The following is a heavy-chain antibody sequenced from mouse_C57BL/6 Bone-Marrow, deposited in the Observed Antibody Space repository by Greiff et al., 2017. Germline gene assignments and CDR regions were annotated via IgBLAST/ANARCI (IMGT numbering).Heavy chain of an antibody. CDR1: GYTFTSYG. V-gene: IGHV1-81*01. D-gene: IGHD1-1*01. CDR3: ARLELLAMDY. CDR2: IYPRSGNT. J-gene: IGHJ4*01. Sequence: VQGVESGAELARPGASVKLSCKASGYTFTSYGISWVKQRTGQGLEWIGEIYPRSGNTYYNEKFKGKATLTADKSSSTAYMELRSLTSEDSAVYFCARLELLAMDYWGQGTSVTVSS.